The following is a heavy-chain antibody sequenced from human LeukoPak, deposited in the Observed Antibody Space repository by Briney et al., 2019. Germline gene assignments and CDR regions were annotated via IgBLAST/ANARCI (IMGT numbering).Heavy chain of an antibody. CDR2: INTDGSTT. J-gene: IGHJ4*02. CDR3: TRGRGGRYHY. CDR1: EVTFTKDW. V-gene: IGHV3-74*01. D-gene: IGHD3-16*02. Sequence: RGSLRVSSATPEVTFTKDWLHFVRPAPGKRLGCVSRINTDGSTTTYADSVKGRFTISRDNANNTLFLQMNSLRVEDTAVYYCTRGRGGRYHYWGQGTLVTVSS.